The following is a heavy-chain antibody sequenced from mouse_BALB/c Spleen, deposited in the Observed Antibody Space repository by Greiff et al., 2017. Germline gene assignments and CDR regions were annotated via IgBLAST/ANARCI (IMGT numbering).Heavy chain of an antibody. CDR1: GFTFSDYG. CDR3: ARSTMIPYYYAMDY. V-gene: IGHV5-15*02. Sequence: DVKLVESGGGLVQPGGSRKLSCAASGFTFSDYGMAWVRQAPGKGPEWVAFISNLAYSIYYADTVTGRFTISRENAKNTLYLEMSSLRSEDTAMYYCARSTMIPYYYAMDYWGQGTSVTVSS. CDR2: ISNLAYSI. D-gene: IGHD2-4*01. J-gene: IGHJ4*01.